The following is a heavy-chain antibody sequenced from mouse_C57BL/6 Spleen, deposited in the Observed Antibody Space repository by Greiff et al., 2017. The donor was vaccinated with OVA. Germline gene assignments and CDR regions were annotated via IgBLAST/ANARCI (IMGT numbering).Heavy chain of an antibody. CDR1: GYTFTDYN. D-gene: IGHD1-1*01. Sequence: VQLQQSGPELVKPGASVKMSCKASGYTFTDYNMHWVKQSPGKSLEWIGYINPNNGGTSYNQKFEGKATLTVNKSSSTAYMELRSLTSEDSAVYYCARAYYGSDYFDYWGQGTTLTVSS. CDR3: ARAYYGSDYFDY. CDR2: INPNNGGT. V-gene: IGHV1-22*01. J-gene: IGHJ2*01.